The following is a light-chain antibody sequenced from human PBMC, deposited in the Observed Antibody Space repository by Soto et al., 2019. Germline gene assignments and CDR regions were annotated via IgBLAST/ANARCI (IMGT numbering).Light chain of an antibody. CDR1: SSDVGGYNY. Sequence: TQPASVSGSPGQPNTISCTGTSSDVGGYNYVSWYQHHPGKAPKLMIYDVSNRPSGVSNRFSGSKSGNTASLSISGLQPEDEADYYCSSYRTSNTRQIVCGTGTKVTVL. CDR2: DVS. V-gene: IGLV2-14*03. CDR3: SSYRTSNTRQIV. J-gene: IGLJ1*01.